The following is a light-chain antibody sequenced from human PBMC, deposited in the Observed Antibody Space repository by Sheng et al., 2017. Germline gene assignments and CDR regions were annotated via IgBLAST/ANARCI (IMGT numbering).Light chain of an antibody. CDR3: QQYDNSYT. J-gene: IGKJ2*01. CDR1: QDINNY. Sequence: DIQMTQSPSSLSASVGDRVTITCQASQDINNYLNWYQQKAGEAPKLLIYDASNLETGVPSRFSGSGSGTDFTFTISSLQPEDIATYYCQQYDNSYTFGQGTKLEIK. V-gene: IGKV1-33*01. CDR2: DAS.